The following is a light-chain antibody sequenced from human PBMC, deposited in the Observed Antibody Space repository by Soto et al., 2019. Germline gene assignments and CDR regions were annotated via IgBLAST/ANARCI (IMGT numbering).Light chain of an antibody. CDR3: QSYDSSLSGSV. V-gene: IGLV1-40*01. J-gene: IGLJ7*01. Sequence: QAVVTQPPSVSGAPGQRVTISCTGSSSNIGAGYDVHWYQQLPGTAPKLLIYGNSNRPSGVPDRFSGSKSATSASLAITGLQAEDEADYYCQSYDSSLSGSVFGGGTQLTVL. CDR1: SSNIGAGYD. CDR2: GNS.